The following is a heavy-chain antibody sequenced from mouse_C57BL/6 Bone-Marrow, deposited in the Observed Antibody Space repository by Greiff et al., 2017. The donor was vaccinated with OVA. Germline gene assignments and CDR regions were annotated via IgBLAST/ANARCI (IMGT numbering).Heavy chain of an antibody. D-gene: IGHD1-2*01. J-gene: IGHJ4*01. V-gene: IGHV1-50*01. CDR3: ARDYGPCYAMDY. CDR1: GYTFTSYW. Sequence: QVQLQQPGAELVKPGASVKLSCKASGYTFTSYWMQWVKQRPGQGLEWIGEIDPSDSYTNYNQKCKGKATLTVDTSSSTAYMQLSSLTSEDSAVYYCARDYGPCYAMDYWGQGTSVTVSS. CDR2: IDPSDSYT.